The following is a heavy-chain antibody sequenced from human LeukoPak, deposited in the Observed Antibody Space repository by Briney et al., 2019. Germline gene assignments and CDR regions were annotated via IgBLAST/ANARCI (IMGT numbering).Heavy chain of an antibody. CDR1: GYTFTGYY. J-gene: IGHJ4*02. CDR2: INPNSGGT. CDR3: ARGPDIVVVVAATFDY. D-gene: IGHD2-15*01. Sequence: ASVKVSCKASGYTFTGYYMHWARQAPGQGLEWMGWINPNSGGTNYAQKFQGRVTMTRDTSISTAYMELSRLRSDDTAVYYCARGPDIVVVVAATFDYWGQGTLVTVSS. V-gene: IGHV1-2*02.